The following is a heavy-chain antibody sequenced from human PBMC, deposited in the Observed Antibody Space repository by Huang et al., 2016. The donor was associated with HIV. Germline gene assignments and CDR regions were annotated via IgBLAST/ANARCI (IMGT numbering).Heavy chain of an antibody. J-gene: IGHJ2*01. CDR2: SIPRFGTA. Sequence: QAQLVQSGAEVKKPGSSVKVSCKASGGTFSSYGISWVRQAPGQGVEGMGGSIPRFGTANYEQKFQGRVTITADESTSTAYMELSSLRSEDTAVYYCARSLYSSGWTYWYFDLWGRGTLVTVSS. V-gene: IGHV1-69*01. CDR3: ARSLYSSGWTYWYFDL. D-gene: IGHD6-19*01. CDR1: GGTFSSYG.